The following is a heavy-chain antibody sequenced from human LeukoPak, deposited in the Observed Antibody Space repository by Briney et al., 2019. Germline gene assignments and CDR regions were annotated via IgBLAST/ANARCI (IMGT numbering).Heavy chain of an antibody. CDR1: GGSISSSSYY. Sequence: SETLSLTCTVSGGSISSSSYYWGWIRQPPGKGLEWVGSIYYSGTTYYNPSLKSRVTISVDTSENQFSLKLNSVTAADTAVYCCARGPRWLQDYFHYWGQGTLVTVSS. CDR2: IYYSGTT. D-gene: IGHD5-24*01. V-gene: IGHV4-39*07. J-gene: IGHJ4*02. CDR3: ARGPRWLQDYFHY.